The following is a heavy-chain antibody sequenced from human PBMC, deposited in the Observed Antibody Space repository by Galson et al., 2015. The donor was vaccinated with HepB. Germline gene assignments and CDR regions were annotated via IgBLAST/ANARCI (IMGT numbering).Heavy chain of an antibody. CDR2: INHSGST. J-gene: IGHJ5*02. Sequence: SETLSLTCAVYGGSFSGYYWSWVRQPPGKGLEWIGEINHSGSTNYNPSLKSRVTISVDTSKNQFSLKLSSVTAADTAVYYCARRFLEWSSGQVSFDPWGQGTLVTVSS. V-gene: IGHV4-34*01. CDR3: ARRFLEWSSGQVSFDP. CDR1: GGSFSGYY. D-gene: IGHD3-3*01.